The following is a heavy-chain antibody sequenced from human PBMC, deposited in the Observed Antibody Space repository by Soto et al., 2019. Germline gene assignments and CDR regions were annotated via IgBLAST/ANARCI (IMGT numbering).Heavy chain of an antibody. CDR2: IVVGSGNT. D-gene: IGHD3-16*01. CDR3: AEVGAHGKRTGSFNS. J-gene: IGHJ3*02. Sequence: SVKVSCTASGFTFTSSAVQWVRQARGQRLEWIGWIVVGSGNTNYAQKFQERVTITRDMSTSTAYMELSSLRSEDTAVYYCAEVGAHGKRTGSFNSWGQGTRFT. V-gene: IGHV1-58*01. CDR1: GFTFTSSA.